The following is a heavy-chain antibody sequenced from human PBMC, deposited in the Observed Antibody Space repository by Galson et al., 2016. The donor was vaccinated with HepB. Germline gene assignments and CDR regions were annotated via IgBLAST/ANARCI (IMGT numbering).Heavy chain of an antibody. CDR1: GFPFRSYA. V-gene: IGHV3-23*01. Sequence: SLRLSCAVSGFPFRSYAMSWVRQAPGKGLEWVSAIGGTGRDTFFADYVKGRFIVSSANSKGTLFVQLNSLTAEDTAVYYGAKKEGLHYHQEHRSAWGKGTTVTVSS. D-gene: IGHD1-14*01. CDR2: IGGTGRDT. J-gene: IGHJ6*04. CDR3: AKKEGLHYHQEHRSA.